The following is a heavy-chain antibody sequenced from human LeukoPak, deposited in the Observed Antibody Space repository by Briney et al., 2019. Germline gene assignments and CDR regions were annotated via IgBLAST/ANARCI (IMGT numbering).Heavy chain of an antibody. V-gene: IGHV3-30*18. CDR1: GFTFSSYG. D-gene: IGHD6-19*01. J-gene: IGHJ1*01. CDR2: ISYDGSNK. Sequence: PGGSLRLSCAASGFTFSSYGMHWVRQAPGKGLEWVAVISYDGSNKYYADSVKGRFTISRDNSKNTLYLQMNSLRAEDTAVYYCAKDGLRAVAAVGTGEYFQHWGQGTLVTVSP. CDR3: AKDGLRAVAAVGTGEYFQH.